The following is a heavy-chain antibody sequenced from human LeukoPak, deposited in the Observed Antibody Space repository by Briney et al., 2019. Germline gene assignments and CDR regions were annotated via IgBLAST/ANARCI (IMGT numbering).Heavy chain of an antibody. CDR1: GYAFTNYG. CDR3: ARPPNFYYGLDV. J-gene: IGHJ6*02. V-gene: IGHV1-18*01. CDR2: IRAYNGNT. Sequence: GASVKVSCKASGYAFTNYGVTWVRLAPGQGLEWMGWIRAYNGNTDFAQKFQGRVTMTTDTSTNTAYMELRSLTSDDTAVYYCARPPNFYYGLDVWGQGTTVTISS.